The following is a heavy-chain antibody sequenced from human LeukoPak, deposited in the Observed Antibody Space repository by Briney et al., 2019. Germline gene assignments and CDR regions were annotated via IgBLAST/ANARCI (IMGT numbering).Heavy chain of an antibody. D-gene: IGHD2-15*01. CDR1: GFTFSSYG. CDR3: ARRDIVVVVSASDY. Sequence: GGSLRLSCAASGFTFSSYGMHWVRQAPGKGLEWVSGITASGDRTFYGDSVRGRLTMSRDNSKNTVYLQMNSLRVDDTAVYYCARRDIVVVVSASDYWGQGTLVTVSS. CDR2: ITASGDRT. J-gene: IGHJ4*02. V-gene: IGHV3-23*01.